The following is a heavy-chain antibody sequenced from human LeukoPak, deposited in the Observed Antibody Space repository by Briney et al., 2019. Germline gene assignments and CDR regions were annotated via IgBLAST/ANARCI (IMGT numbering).Heavy chain of an antibody. D-gene: IGHD5-18*01. CDR3: ARGYTTLTAMVSYYYYGMDV. J-gene: IGHJ6*02. CDR2: IYTSGST. CDR1: GGSISSGSYH. V-gene: IGHV4-61*02. Sequence: SQTLSLTCTVSGGSISSGSYHWSWIRQPAGKGLEWIGRIYTSGSTNYNPSLKSRVTISVDTSKNQFSLKLSSVTAADTAVYYCARGYTTLTAMVSYYYYGMDVWGQGTTVTVSS.